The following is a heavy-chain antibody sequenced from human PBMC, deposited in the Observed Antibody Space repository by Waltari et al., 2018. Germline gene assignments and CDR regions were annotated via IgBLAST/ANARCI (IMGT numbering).Heavy chain of an antibody. CDR2: IRADGDYT. V-gene: IGHV3-74*01. CDR3: STYTDVTFGDH. J-gene: IGHJ4*02. D-gene: IGHD3-10*01. Sequence: ELQLVESGGGLVRPGGALRLPGVIYGFTFSSSWMHWVRQAPGKVLVWVSRIRADGDYTSYADSVKGLFTISRDNAKSTLYLQMNSLTAEDTAIYYCSTYTDVTFGDHWGQGALVTVSS. CDR1: GFTFSSSW.